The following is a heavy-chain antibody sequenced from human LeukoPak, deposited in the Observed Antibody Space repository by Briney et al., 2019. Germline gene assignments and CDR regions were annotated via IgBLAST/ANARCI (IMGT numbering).Heavy chain of an antibody. V-gene: IGHV4-59*08. CDR3: ALRAIAAAAAIPNMDV. D-gene: IGHD6-13*01. CDR2: IYYSGST. CDR1: GGSISSYY. Sequence: PSETLSLTCTVSGGSISSYYWSWIRQPPGKGLEWIGYIYYSGSTNYNPSLKSRVTISVDTSKNQFSLKLSSVTAADTAVYYCALRAIAAAAAIPNMDVWGQGTTVTVSS. J-gene: IGHJ6*02.